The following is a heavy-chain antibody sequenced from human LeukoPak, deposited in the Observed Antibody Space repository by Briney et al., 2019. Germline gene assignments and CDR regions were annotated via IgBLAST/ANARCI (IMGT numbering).Heavy chain of an antibody. CDR1: GFTFSSYA. V-gene: IGHV3-23*01. D-gene: IGHD6-6*01. J-gene: IGHJ6*03. CDR3: TSSSSRGIYYYYYYMDV. CDR2: ISGSGGST. Sequence: PGGSLRLSCAASGFTFSSYAMSWVRQSPGPELEWVSAISGSGGSTYYADSVKGRFTISRDNSKNTLYLQMNSLRAEDTAVYYCTSSSSRGIYYYYYYMDVWGKGTTVTVSS.